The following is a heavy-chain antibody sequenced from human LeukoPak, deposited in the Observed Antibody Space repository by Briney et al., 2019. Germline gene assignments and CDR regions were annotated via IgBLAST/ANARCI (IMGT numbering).Heavy chain of an antibody. J-gene: IGHJ4*03. CDR1: GYTFSSNG. Sequence: ASVKVSWTASGYTFSSNGMSWVRQAPGQGLEWMAWISPYNGDTKYAQEFQGRVTVTRDTSTSTAYMELRSMRSDDTAVLYCAKRRRANYSGREQFDHWGQGTLVTVSS. V-gene: IGHV1-18*04. D-gene: IGHD5-12*01. CDR2: ISPYNGDT. CDR3: AKRRRANYSGREQFDH.